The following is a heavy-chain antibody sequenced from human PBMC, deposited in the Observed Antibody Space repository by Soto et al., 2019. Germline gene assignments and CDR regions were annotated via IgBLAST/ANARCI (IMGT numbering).Heavy chain of an antibody. V-gene: IGHV4-31*03. CDR3: SRGILV. Sequence: QVQLQESGPGLVKPSQTLSLTCTVSGGSINSGGYCWSWIRQHPGKGLDWIGCISYGGSTSYNPSLKSRVTISVDTSKNQFYLKLTSVTAEETAVYYCSRGILVWGQGALITVSS. D-gene: IGHD5-18*01. CDR1: GGSINSGGYC. J-gene: IGHJ4*02. CDR2: ISYGGST.